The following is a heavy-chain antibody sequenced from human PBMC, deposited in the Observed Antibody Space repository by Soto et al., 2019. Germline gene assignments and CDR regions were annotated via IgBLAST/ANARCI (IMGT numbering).Heavy chain of an antibody. J-gene: IGHJ4*02. V-gene: IGHV4-59*01. Sequence: QVQLQESGPGLVKPSETLSLTCTVSGGSIGFNYWSWLRQPPGKGPEWIGYIYNDGSTNYNPSLQSRVTMSVDTSKNQFSLRLTSVTAADTAVYYCARGGNFQNYWGQGTLVTVSS. CDR2: IYNDGST. CDR3: ARGGNFQNY. D-gene: IGHD3-16*01. CDR1: GGSIGFNY.